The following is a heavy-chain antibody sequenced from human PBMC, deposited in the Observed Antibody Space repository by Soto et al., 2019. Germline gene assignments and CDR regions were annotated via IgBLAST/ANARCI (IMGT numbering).Heavy chain of an antibody. D-gene: IGHD3-22*01. CDR1: GGFISTYF. Sequence: QVQLQESGPGLVKPSETLSLTCTVSGGFISTYFWSWIRQPAGGGLEWIVRIYTTGSTNYNPSLPSRVTMSLATSRNQCSLKLSFVTAADTAVYYCAREGGYFDSSGSGVYHYHGVDVWGQGTTVPVSS. CDR3: AREGGYFDSSGSGVYHYHGVDV. J-gene: IGHJ6*02. CDR2: IYTTGST. V-gene: IGHV4-4*07.